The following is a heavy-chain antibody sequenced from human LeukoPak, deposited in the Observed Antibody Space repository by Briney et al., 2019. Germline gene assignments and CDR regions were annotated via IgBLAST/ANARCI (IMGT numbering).Heavy chain of an antibody. CDR1: GGSISSYY. J-gene: IGHJ3*02. Sequence: SETLSLTCTVSGGSISSYYWSWIRQPAGKGLEWIGRIYASGNTNYNPSLKSRVTMSVDTSKNQFSLKLSSVTAADTAVYYCAKDSLYYYDSGSFDIWGQGTTVTVSS. CDR2: IYASGNT. CDR3: AKDSLYYYDSGSFDI. D-gene: IGHD3-22*01. V-gene: IGHV4-4*07.